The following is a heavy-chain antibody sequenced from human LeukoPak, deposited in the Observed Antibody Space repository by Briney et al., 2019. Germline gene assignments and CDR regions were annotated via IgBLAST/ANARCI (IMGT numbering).Heavy chain of an antibody. CDR1: GGSFSGYY. Sequence: ASETLSLTCAVYGGSFSGYYWSWIRQPPGKGLEWIGYIYYSGSTNYSPSLKSRVTISVDSSKNQFSLKLSSVTAADTAVYYCARGGRDGYKFDYWGQGTLVTVSS. D-gene: IGHD5-24*01. CDR2: IYYSGST. CDR3: ARGGRDGYKFDY. V-gene: IGHV4-59*01. J-gene: IGHJ4*02.